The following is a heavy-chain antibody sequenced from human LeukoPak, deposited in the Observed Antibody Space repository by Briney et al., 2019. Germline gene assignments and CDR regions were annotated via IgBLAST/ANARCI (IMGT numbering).Heavy chain of an antibody. J-gene: IGHJ6*02. V-gene: IGHV4-31*03. CDR2: IYYSGST. CDR1: GGSISSGGYY. CDR3: ARGSGRLAQEDYYYGMDV. Sequence: SETLSLTCTVSGGSISSGGYYWSWIRQHPGKGLEWIRYIYYSGSTYYNPSLKSRVTISVDTSKNQFSLKLSSVTAADTAVYYCARGSGRLAQEDYYYGMDVWGQGTTVTVSS. D-gene: IGHD3-10*01.